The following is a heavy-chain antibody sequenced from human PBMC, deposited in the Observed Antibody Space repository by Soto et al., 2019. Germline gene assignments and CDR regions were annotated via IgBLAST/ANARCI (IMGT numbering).Heavy chain of an antibody. CDR2: IYPGDSET. Sequence: GESLKISCKGSGYSFTSYWIGWVRQMPGKGLEWMGIIYPGDSETRYSPSFQGQVTISADKSISTAYLQWSSLKDSDPAMYYCARHTDAGQCSGGSCYRPHYYYYYGMDVWGQGTTVTVSS. D-gene: IGHD2-15*01. CDR3: ARHTDAGQCSGGSCYRPHYYYYYGMDV. CDR1: GYSFTSYW. V-gene: IGHV5-51*01. J-gene: IGHJ6*02.